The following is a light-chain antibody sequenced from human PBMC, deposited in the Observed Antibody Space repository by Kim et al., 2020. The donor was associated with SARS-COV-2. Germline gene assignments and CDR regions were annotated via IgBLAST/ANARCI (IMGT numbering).Light chain of an antibody. CDR2: WAS. J-gene: IGKJ1*01. Sequence: DIVMTQSPDSLAVSLGERATINCKSSQSVLYSSNNKNYLAWYQQKPGQPPKLLIYWASTRESGVPDRFSGSGSVTDFTLTISSLQAEDVAVYYCQQYYSTPPRTFGQGTKVDIK. CDR3: QQYYSTPPRT. CDR1: QSVLYSSNNKNY. V-gene: IGKV4-1*01.